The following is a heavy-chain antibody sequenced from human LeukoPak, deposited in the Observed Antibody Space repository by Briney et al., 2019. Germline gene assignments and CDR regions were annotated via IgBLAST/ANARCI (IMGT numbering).Heavy chain of an antibody. D-gene: IGHD6-13*01. J-gene: IGHJ4*02. CDR1: GYTLTELS. V-gene: IGHV1-24*01. Sequence: ASVKVSCKVSGYTLTELSMHWVRQAPGKGLEWMGGFDPEDGETIYAQKFQGRVTMTEDTSTDTAYMELNSLRSEDTAVYYCATAPPEEQQLVLCGQGTLVTVSS. CDR2: FDPEDGET. CDR3: ATAPPEEQQLVL.